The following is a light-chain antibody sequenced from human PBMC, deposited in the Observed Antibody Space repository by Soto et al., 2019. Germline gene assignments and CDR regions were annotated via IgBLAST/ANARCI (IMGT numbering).Light chain of an antibody. V-gene: IGKV1-39*01. Sequence: DIPMTQSPSSLYASVGDRVTITCRASQSISSHLNWYQQKPGKAPKVLIYAASSLQGGVPSRFSGSGSGTDFTLTISSLQPEDFGTYYCQQTYSNFVSFGGGTRVEMK. CDR1: QSISSH. J-gene: IGKJ4*01. CDR3: QQTYSNFVS. CDR2: AAS.